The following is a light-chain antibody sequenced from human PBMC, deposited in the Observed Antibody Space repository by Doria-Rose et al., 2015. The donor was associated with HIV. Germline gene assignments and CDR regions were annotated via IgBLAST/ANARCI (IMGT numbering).Light chain of an antibody. Sequence: EIVMTQSPGTLSSSPGEGATLSCRANQSFSSTYLAWYQQKPGQAPSLLIYDGSTRATGIPDRFSASGSGTDFTLTINRLEPEDFALYYCNQYGTSWTFGQGTKVEV. CDR1: QSFSSTY. CDR2: DGS. J-gene: IGKJ1*01. CDR3: NQYGTSWT. V-gene: IGKV3-20*01.